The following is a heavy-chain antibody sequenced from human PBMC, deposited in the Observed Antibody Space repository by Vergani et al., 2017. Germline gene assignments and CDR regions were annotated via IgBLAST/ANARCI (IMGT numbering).Heavy chain of an antibody. CDR2: ISGSGGST. J-gene: IGHJ5*02. V-gene: IGHV3-23*01. Sequence: EVQLLESGGGLVQPGGSLRLSGTASGFTFSSYAMSWVRQAPGKGLEWVSAISGSGGSTYYADSVKGRFTISRDNSKNTLYLQMNSLRAEDTAVYYCAKESGYDNWFDPWGQGTLVTVSS. CDR3: AKESGYDNWFDP. CDR1: GFTFSSYA. D-gene: IGHD5-12*01.